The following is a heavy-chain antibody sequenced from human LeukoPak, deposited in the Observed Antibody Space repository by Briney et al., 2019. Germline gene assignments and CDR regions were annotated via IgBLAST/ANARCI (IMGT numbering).Heavy chain of an antibody. Sequence: ASVKVSCKTSGYSITGYYMHWVRQAPGQGLEWRGWINGNTGGTNYAQKLQGRVTMTRDTSISTAYMELSGLTFDDTAVYYCARDATLGGTKNSFDPWGQGTLVTVSS. CDR2: INGNTGGT. V-gene: IGHV1-2*02. D-gene: IGHD1-26*01. CDR3: ARDATLGGTKNSFDP. J-gene: IGHJ5*02. CDR1: GYSITGYY.